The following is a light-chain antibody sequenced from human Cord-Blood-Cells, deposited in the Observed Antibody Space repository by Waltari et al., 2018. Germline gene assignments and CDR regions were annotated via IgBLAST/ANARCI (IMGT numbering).Light chain of an antibody. CDR1: NIGSKN. J-gene: IGLJ3*02. Sequence: SYELTQPLSVSVALGQTARITCGGNNIGSKNVHWYQQKPGQAPLLVIYRDSNRPSGIPERFSGSNSGNTATLTISSAQAGDEADYYCQVWDSSTVFGGGTKLTVL. V-gene: IGLV3-9*01. CDR2: RDS. CDR3: QVWDSSTV.